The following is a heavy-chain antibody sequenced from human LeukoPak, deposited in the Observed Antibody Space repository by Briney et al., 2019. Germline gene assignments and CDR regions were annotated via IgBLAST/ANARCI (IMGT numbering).Heavy chain of an antibody. V-gene: IGHV4-59*08. CDR1: GGSISSYY. Sequence: SETLSLTCTVSGGSISSYYWSWIRQPPGKGLEWIGYIYYSGSTNYNPSLKSRVTISVDTSKNQFSLKLSSVTAADTAVYYCARQAFLYYYYYYMDVWGKGTTVTISS. D-gene: IGHD2/OR15-2a*01. J-gene: IGHJ6*03. CDR2: IYYSGST. CDR3: ARQAFLYYYYYYMDV.